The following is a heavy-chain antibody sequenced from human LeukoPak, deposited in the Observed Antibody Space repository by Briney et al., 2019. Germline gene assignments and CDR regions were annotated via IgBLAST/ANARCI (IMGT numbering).Heavy chain of an antibody. Sequence: GASVKVSCKASGYTFTGYYMHWVRQAPGQGLEWMGWINPNSGGTNYAQKFQGRVTMTRDTSISTAYMELSRLRSGDTAVYYCARDGLERDGYNYAFYYFDYWGQGTLVTVSS. CDR1: GYTFTGYY. D-gene: IGHD5-24*01. V-gene: IGHV1-2*02. CDR2: INPNSGGT. CDR3: ARDGLERDGYNYAFYYFDY. J-gene: IGHJ4*02.